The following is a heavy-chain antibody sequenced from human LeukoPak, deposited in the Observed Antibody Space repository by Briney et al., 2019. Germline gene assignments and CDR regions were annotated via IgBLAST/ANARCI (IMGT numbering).Heavy chain of an antibody. Sequence: QSGGSLRLSCAAAGFTFSKFAMHWVRQAPGKGLEWVAVVSYDGGYKYYADSVKGRFTISRDNSKNTLYLQMNSLRAEDTAVYYCARAPGYGAAYYFDYWGQGTLVTVSS. CDR3: ARAPGYGAAYYFDY. J-gene: IGHJ4*02. CDR1: GFTFSKFA. D-gene: IGHD1-1*01. CDR2: VSYDGGYK. V-gene: IGHV3-30*04.